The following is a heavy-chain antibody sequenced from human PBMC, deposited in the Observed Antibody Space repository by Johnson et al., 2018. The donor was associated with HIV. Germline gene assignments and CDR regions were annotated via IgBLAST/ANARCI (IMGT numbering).Heavy chain of an antibody. CDR1: GFAFSSYA. J-gene: IGHJ3*02. D-gene: IGHD2-15*01. Sequence: VQLVESGGGLVKPGESLRLSCAASGFAFSSYAMTWVRQAPGKGLEWVSAISGSGGSTYYADSVKGQFTISRDNSKNSMYLQMNSLRGEDTAVYYCARVWVVEVARGAFDIWGQGTMVTVSS. V-gene: IGHV3-23*04. CDR3: ARVWVVEVARGAFDI. CDR2: ISGSGGST.